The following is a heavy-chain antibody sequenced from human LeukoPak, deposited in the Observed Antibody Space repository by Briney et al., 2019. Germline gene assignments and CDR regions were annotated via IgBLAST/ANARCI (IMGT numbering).Heavy chain of an antibody. Sequence: PSETLSLTCTVSGGSISSSSYHLGWIRQPPGKGLEWIGSIYYSGSTYYNPSLKSRVTISVDTSKNQFSLKLSSVTAADTAVYYCARRGDYSNYQALDYWGQGTLVTVSS. CDR1: GGSISSSSYH. J-gene: IGHJ4*02. V-gene: IGHV4-39*01. CDR3: ARRGDYSNYQALDY. CDR2: IYYSGST. D-gene: IGHD4-11*01.